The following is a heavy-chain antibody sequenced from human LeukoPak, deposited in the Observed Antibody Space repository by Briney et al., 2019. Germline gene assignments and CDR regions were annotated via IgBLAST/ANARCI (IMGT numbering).Heavy chain of an antibody. CDR1: GFSLSSYW. J-gene: IGHJ4*02. V-gene: IGHV3-74*03. D-gene: IGHD1-14*01. Sequence: PGGSLRLSCVASGFSLSSYWVDWVRQAPGKGLVWVSRINIEGSTTTYADSVKGRFTISRDNAKKTVSLQMNSLRAEDTAVYYCVSNHTGHDDYWGQGTLVTVSS. CDR2: INIEGSTT. CDR3: VSNHTGHDDY.